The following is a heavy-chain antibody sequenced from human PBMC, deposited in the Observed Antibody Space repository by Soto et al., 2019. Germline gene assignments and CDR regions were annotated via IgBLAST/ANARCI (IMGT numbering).Heavy chain of an antibody. CDR3: ARDYYGSGSLDQSDAFDI. CDR2: IYYSGST. V-gene: IGHV4-31*03. Sequence: QVQLQESGPGLVKPSQTLSLTCTVSGGSISSGGYYWSWIRQHPGKGLEWIGYIYYSGSTYYNPSLKSRVTISVDTSKNQFSLKLSSVTAADTAVYYCARDYYGSGSLDQSDAFDIWGQGTMVTVSS. CDR1: GGSISSGGYY. D-gene: IGHD3-10*01. J-gene: IGHJ3*02.